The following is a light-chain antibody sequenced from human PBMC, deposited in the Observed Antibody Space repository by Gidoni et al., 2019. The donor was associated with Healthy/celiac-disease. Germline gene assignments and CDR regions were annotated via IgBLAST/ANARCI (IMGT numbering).Light chain of an antibody. V-gene: IGLV1-36*01. Sequence: QSVLTQPTSVSEAPRQRVTISCSGSSSNIGNNPVNWYQQLPVKAPKLLIYDDDLLPSGVSDRFSVSKSGTSASLAISGLQSEDEADYYCAAWDDSLNCVVFGGGTKLTVL. CDR3: AAWDDSLNCVV. CDR1: SSNIGNNP. J-gene: IGLJ2*01. CDR2: DDD.